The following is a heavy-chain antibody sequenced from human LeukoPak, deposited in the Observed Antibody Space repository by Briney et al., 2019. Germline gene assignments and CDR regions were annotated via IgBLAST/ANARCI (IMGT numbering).Heavy chain of an antibody. CDR1: GFTLTTYW. Sequence: GGSLRLSCAASGFTLTTYWMSWVRQAPGKGLGWVANINQDESAKYYLDSVKGRFTISRDNAQNSLYLQMNSLRAEDTAVYYCARSRYCSGGSCYLDYWGQGTLVTVSS. CDR2: INQDESAK. CDR3: ARSRYCSGGSCYLDY. D-gene: IGHD2-15*01. V-gene: IGHV3-7*04. J-gene: IGHJ4*02.